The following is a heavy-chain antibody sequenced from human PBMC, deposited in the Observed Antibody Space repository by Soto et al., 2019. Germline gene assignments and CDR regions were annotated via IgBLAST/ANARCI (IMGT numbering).Heavy chain of an antibody. CDR2: IYYSGDT. CDR3: ARSILVTTYDNPRLYHYKTDV. V-gene: IGHV4-59*02. CDR1: GDSVTSYY. J-gene: IGHJ6*03. Sequence: SETLSLTCTVSGDSVTSYYWTWIRQSPGKGLEYIGYIYYSGDTNYNPSLRSRVTISIDTSKQQFSLKLTSVTAADTAIYYCARSILVTTYDNPRLYHYKTDVWGKGTTVTVSS. D-gene: IGHD4-4*01.